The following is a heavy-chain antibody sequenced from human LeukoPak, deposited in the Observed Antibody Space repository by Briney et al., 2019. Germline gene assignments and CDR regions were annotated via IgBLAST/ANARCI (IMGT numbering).Heavy chain of an antibody. CDR2: IYYSGST. V-gene: IGHV4-59*02. D-gene: IGHD3-22*01. CDR3: ARGRVDSSGYTGFDP. Sequence: SETLSLTCTVSGGSVTSYYWSWIRQPPGKGLEWIGYIYYSGSTNYNPSLKSRVTISVDTSKNQLSLKLSSVTAADTAVYYCARGRVDSSGYTGFDPWGQGTLVTVSS. CDR1: GGSVTSYY. J-gene: IGHJ5*02.